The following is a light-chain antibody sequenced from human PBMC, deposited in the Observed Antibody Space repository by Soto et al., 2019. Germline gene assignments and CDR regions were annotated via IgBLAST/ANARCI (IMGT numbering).Light chain of an antibody. CDR2: GAS. V-gene: IGKV1-8*01. J-gene: IGKJ5*01. CDR1: QDIGSV. Sequence: IRMSHYPSSLSASTGDTVTITCRASQDIGSVLAWYQQKPGTAPKVLISGASNLHGGVPSRFSGSGSRTDFTLTITHLQSEDFATYYCQHYLNYPITFGQGTRLEIK. CDR3: QHYLNYPIT.